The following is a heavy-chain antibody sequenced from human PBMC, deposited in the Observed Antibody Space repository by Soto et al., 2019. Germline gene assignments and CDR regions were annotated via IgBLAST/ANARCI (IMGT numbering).Heavy chain of an antibody. J-gene: IGHJ4*02. CDR1: GYTFTSYG. Sequence: QVQLVQSGAEVKKPGASVKVSCKASGYTFTSYGISWVRQAPGQGLEWMGWISAYNGNTNYAQKLQGRVTMTTDTSTSTAYMGLGSLRSDDTAVYYCGGAGGGGAVAAPLDYWGQGTLVTVSS. CDR3: GGAGGGGAVAAPLDY. V-gene: IGHV1-18*01. CDR2: ISAYNGNT. D-gene: IGHD6-19*01.